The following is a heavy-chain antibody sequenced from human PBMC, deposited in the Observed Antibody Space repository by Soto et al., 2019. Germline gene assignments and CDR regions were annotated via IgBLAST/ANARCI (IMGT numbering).Heavy chain of an antibody. V-gene: IGHV1-18*01. CDR1: GYTFTSYG. J-gene: IGHJ6*02. CDR3: AREHYYDSSGYRTYYYYYYGMDV. CDR2: ISAYNGNT. Sequence: ASVKVSCKASGYTFTSYGISWVRQAPGQGLEWMGWISAYNGNTNYAQKLQGRVTMTTDTSTSTAYMELRSLRSDDTAVYYCAREHYYDSSGYRTYYYYYYGMDVWGQGTTVTVSS. D-gene: IGHD3-22*01.